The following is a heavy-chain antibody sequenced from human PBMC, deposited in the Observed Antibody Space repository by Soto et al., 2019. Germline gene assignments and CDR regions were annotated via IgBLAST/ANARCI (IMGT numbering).Heavy chain of an antibody. D-gene: IGHD3-22*01. CDR1: GGSISNDNYY. CDR3: ARTTSPAPFYDASADYGR. V-gene: IGHV4-30-4*01. CDR2: IYYSGST. J-gene: IGHJ4*02. Sequence: QVQLQESGPGLVKPSQTLSLTCTVSGGSISNDNYYWSWIRQPPGKGLEWIAYIYYSGSTYYNPSLKSRLTISVDPSNNQFSLKLSSVTAADTAVYYCARTTSPAPFYDASADYGRWGQGTLVAVSS.